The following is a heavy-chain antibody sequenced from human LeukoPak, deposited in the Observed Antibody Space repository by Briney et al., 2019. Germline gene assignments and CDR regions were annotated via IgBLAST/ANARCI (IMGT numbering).Heavy chain of an antibody. CDR1: GFTFSSYG. J-gene: IGHJ4*02. CDR3: AKDGNGAFWSGYYYVDY. V-gene: IGHV3-30*02. CDR2: IRYDGSNK. Sequence: GGSLRLSCAASGFTFSSYGMHWVRQAPGKGLEWVAFIRYDGSNKYYADSVKGRFTISRDNSKNTLYLQMNGLRAEDTAVYYCAKDGNGAFWSGYYYVDYWGQGTLVTVSS. D-gene: IGHD3-3*01.